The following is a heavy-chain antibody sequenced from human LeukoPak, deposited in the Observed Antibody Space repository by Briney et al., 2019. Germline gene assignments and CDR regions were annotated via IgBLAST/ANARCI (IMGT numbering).Heavy chain of an antibody. Sequence: PGGSLRLSCAASGFTFSSYGMHWVRQAPGKGLEWVAFIRYDGSNKYYVDSVKGRFTISRDNSKNTLYLQMNSLRAEDTAVYYCAKDRSGAGWELPNDYWGQGTLVTVSS. CDR1: GFTFSSYG. D-gene: IGHD1-26*01. CDR3: AKDRSGAGWELPNDY. CDR2: IRYDGSNK. J-gene: IGHJ4*02. V-gene: IGHV3-30*02.